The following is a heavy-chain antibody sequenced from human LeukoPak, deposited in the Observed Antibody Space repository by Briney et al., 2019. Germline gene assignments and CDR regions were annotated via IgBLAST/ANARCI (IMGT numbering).Heavy chain of an antibody. CDR3: ARVGRGHYGMDV. J-gene: IGHJ6*02. V-gene: IGHV4-59*01. Sequence: SETLSLTCTVSGASISAYSGTWVRQPPGKGLEWIGYIYYTGGTKYNPSLKSRVTISVDTSKNQFSLKLSSVTAADTAVYYCARVGRGHYGMDVWGQGTTVTVSS. D-gene: IGHD3-10*01. CDR1: GASISAYS. CDR2: IYYTGGT.